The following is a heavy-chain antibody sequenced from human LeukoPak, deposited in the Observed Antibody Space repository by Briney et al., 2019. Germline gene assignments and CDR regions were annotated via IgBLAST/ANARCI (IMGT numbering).Heavy chain of an antibody. Sequence: SETLSLTCTVSGGSISSYYWSWIRQPPGKGLEWIGYIYYSGSTIYNPSLKSRVTISVDTSKNQFSLKLSSVTAADTAVYYCARSNLRYCSGGSCHYYYYYYMDVSGKGTTVTVSS. CDR3: ARSNLRYCSGGSCHYYYYYYMDV. J-gene: IGHJ6*03. V-gene: IGHV4-59*01. CDR1: GGSISSYY. D-gene: IGHD2-15*01. CDR2: IYYSGST.